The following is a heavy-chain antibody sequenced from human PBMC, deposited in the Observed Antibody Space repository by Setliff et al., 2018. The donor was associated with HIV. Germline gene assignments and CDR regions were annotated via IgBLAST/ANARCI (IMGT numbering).Heavy chain of an antibody. J-gene: IGHJ4*02. Sequence: PSETLSLTCTVSGGSISTYYWSWIRQPPGKGLEWIGYIFYSGSTNYNPSLKSRVTISVDTSKNQFSLKLSSVTAADTAVYYCAAGLHYYDSTGYPLTFDYWGQGALVTVSS. V-gene: IGHV4-59*08. CDR1: GGSISTYY. D-gene: IGHD3-22*01. CDR3: AAGLHYYDSTGYPLTFDY. CDR2: IFYSGST.